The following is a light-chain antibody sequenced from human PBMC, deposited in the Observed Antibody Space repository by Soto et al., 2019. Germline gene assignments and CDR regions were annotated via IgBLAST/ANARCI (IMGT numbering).Light chain of an antibody. CDR3: QQRSNWPWT. V-gene: IGKV3D-20*02. CDR1: QSLSNTF. CDR2: GVF. Sequence: NVLTQSPGTLSLSPGERATLSCRASQSLSNTFLSWYQQKPGQAPRLLIYGVFSRATGIPDRFSGSGSGTDFTLTISSLEPEDFAVYYCQQRSNWPWTFGQGTKVDI. J-gene: IGKJ1*01.